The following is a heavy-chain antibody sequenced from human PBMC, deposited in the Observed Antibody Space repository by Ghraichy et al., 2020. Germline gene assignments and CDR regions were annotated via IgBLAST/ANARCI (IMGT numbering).Heavy chain of an antibody. J-gene: IGHJ6*03. D-gene: IGHD4-17*01. CDR3: AKEGTVTTLPLNYYYYYMDV. CDR2: ISGSGGST. V-gene: IGHV3-23*01. Sequence: ESLNISCAASGFTFSSYAMSWVRQAPGKGLEWVSAISGSGGSTYYADSVKGRFTISRDNSKNTLYLQMNSLRAEDTAVYYCAKEGTVTTLPLNYYYYYMDVWGKGTTVTVSS. CDR1: GFTFSSYA.